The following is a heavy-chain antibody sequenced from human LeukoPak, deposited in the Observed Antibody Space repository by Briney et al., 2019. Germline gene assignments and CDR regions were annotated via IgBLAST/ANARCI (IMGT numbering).Heavy chain of an antibody. Sequence: ASVKVSCKASGYTFTAYYMHWLRQAPGQGLEWMGWINPNSGGTKYAQKFQGRVTMTRDTSISTAYMEVSRLRSDDTAVYYCARGGRSIFGVADYWGQGTLVTVSS. CDR2: INPNSGGT. D-gene: IGHD3-3*01. J-gene: IGHJ4*02. V-gene: IGHV1-2*02. CDR3: ARGGRSIFGVADY. CDR1: GYTFTAYY.